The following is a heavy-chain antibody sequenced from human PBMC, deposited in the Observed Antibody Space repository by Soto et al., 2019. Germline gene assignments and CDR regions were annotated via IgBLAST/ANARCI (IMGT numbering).Heavy chain of an antibody. Sequence: EVQLVESAGGLVKPGGSLRLSCVASGVSFNDAWMNWVRQAPGEGLEWVGRIKTSAGGGATDYAAPVQGRFTISRDDSKNALYPHMNSLRTEDTAIYYCTTGSVEGIWGQGTTVTVSS. CDR3: TTGSVEGI. CDR2: IKTSAGGGAT. J-gene: IGHJ6*02. D-gene: IGHD2-15*01. V-gene: IGHV3-15*07. CDR1: GVSFNDAW.